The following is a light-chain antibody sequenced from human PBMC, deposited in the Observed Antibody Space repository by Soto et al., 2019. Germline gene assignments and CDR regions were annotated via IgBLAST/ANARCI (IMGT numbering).Light chain of an antibody. J-gene: IGKJ5*01. Sequence: DIQMTQSPSFVSASVGDRVTITCRASQGISRWLAWYQQRPGKAPELLIYCASSLPSGVPARFSGSGSGTAVTLTISSLQPGDFATYYYQQSNSSPLTFGQGTRLEIK. V-gene: IGKV1-12*01. CDR1: QGISRW. CDR3: QQSNSSPLT. CDR2: CAS.